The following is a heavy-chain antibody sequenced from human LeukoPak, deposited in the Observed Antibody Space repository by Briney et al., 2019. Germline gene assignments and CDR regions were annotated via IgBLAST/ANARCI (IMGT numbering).Heavy chain of an antibody. V-gene: IGHV1-2*02. J-gene: IGHJ4*02. CDR3: AAWRGYINGWSGPFDD. D-gene: IGHD6-19*01. CDR1: GYTFTDFY. CDR2: IDPKSGGT. Sequence: ASVKVSCKASGYTFTDFYIHWVRQAPGQGPEWMGWIDPKSGGTKYAQKFQGRVTMTRDTSTSTAYMELSRLTSDDPAVYYCAAWRGYINGWSGPFDDWGWGTQVTVSS.